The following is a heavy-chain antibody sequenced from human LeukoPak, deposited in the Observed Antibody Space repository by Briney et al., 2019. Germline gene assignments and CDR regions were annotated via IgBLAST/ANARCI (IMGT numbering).Heavy chain of an antibody. CDR1: GFTFSSYS. J-gene: IGHJ5*02. V-gene: IGHV3-21*01. Sequence: GGSLRLSCAASGFTFSSYSMNWVRQAPGKGLEWVSSISSSSSYIYYAHSVKGRFTISRDNAKNSLYLQMNSLRAEDTAVYYCARGGVPAANNWFDPWGQGTLVTVSS. CDR2: ISSSSSYI. D-gene: IGHD2-2*01. CDR3: ARGGVPAANNWFDP.